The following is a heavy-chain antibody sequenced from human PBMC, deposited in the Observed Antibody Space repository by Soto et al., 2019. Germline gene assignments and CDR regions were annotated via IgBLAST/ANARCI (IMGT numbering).Heavy chain of an antibody. V-gene: IGHV3-23*01. D-gene: IGHD3-3*01. CDR3: AKWLRVSRYYDFWSGPYYYYYGMDV. CDR1: GFTFSSYA. CDR2: ISGSGGST. Sequence: PGGSLRLSCAASGFTFSSYAMSWVRQAPGKGLEWVSAISGSGGSTYYADSVKGRFTISRDNSKNTLYLQMNSLRAEDTAVYYCAKWLRVSRYYDFWSGPYYYYYGMDVWGQGTTVPVSS. J-gene: IGHJ6*02.